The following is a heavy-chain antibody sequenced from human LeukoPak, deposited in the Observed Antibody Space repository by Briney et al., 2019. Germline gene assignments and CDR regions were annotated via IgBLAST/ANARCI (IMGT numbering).Heavy chain of an antibody. V-gene: IGHV1-69*13. CDR3: ARDVYGDYGRYYHGMDV. J-gene: IGHJ6*02. Sequence: SVKVSCKASGGTFSSYAISWVRQAPGQGLEWMGGIIPIFGTANYAQKFQGRVTITADESTSTAYMELSSLRSEDTAVYYCARDVYGDYGRYYHGMDVWGQGTTVTVSS. CDR1: GGTFSSYA. D-gene: IGHD4-17*01. CDR2: IIPIFGTA.